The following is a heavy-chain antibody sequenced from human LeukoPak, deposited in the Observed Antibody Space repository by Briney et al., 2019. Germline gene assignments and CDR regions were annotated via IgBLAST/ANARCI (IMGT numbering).Heavy chain of an antibody. V-gene: IGHV1-2*02. CDR2: INPNSGGT. CDR1: GYTFTGYY. Sequence: ASVKVSCKASGYTFTGYYMHWVRQAPGQGLEWMGWINPNSGGTNYAQKFQGRVTMTRDTSISTAYMELSRLRSDDTAVYYCARVQGIAACPFDYWGQGTLVTVSS. J-gene: IGHJ4*02. CDR3: ARVQGIAACPFDY. D-gene: IGHD6-6*01.